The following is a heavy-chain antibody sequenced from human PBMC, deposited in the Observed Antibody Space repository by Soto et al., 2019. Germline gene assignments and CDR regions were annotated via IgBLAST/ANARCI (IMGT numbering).Heavy chain of an antibody. D-gene: IGHD3-22*01. Sequence: GESLKISCKGSGYSFAGYWISWVRQKPGKGLEWMGRIDPSDSQTYYSPSFRGHVTISVTKSITTVFLQWSSLRASDTAMYYCARQIYDSDTGPNFQYYFDSWGQGTPVTVSS. CDR2: IDPSDSQT. V-gene: IGHV5-10-1*01. J-gene: IGHJ4*02. CDR1: GYSFAGYW. CDR3: ARQIYDSDTGPNFQYYFDS.